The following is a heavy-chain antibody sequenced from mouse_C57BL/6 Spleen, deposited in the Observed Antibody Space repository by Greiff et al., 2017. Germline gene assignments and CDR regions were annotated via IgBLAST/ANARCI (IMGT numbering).Heavy chain of an antibody. D-gene: IGHD2-4*01. J-gene: IGHJ2*01. V-gene: IGHV1-81*01. CDR2: IYPRSGNT. CDR3: ARSRGYDYDENYFDY. CDR1: GYTFTSYG. Sequence: VKLMESGAELARPGASVKLSCKASGYTFTSYGISWVKQRTGQGLEWIGEIYPRSGNTYYNEKFKGKATLTADKSSSTAYMELRSLTSEDSAVYFCARSRGYDYDENYFDYWGQGTTLTVSS.